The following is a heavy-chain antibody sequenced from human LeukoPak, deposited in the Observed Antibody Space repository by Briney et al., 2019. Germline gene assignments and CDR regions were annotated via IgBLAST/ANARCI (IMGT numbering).Heavy chain of an antibody. Sequence: GGSLRLSCAAAGFTFSNYAMSWVRQAPGKGLEWVSAISGSGGSTYYADSVKGRFTISRDNSKNTLYLQMNSLRAEDTAVYYCALGRNIVIVPAAIFDSWGQGTLVTVSS. V-gene: IGHV3-23*01. J-gene: IGHJ4*02. CDR2: ISGSGGST. D-gene: IGHD2-2*02. CDR3: ALGRNIVIVPAAIFDS. CDR1: GFTFSNYA.